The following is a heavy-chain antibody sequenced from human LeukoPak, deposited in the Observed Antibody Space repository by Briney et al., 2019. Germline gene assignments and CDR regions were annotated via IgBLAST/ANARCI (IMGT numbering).Heavy chain of an antibody. CDR1: GYTFTGYY. Sequence: ASVKVSCKASGYTFTGYYMHWVRQAPGQGLEWMGGFDPEDGETIYAQKFQGRVTMTEDTSTDTAYMELSSLRSEDTAVYYCATDQGYWGQGTLVTVSS. V-gene: IGHV1-24*01. CDR3: ATDQGY. J-gene: IGHJ4*02. CDR2: FDPEDGET.